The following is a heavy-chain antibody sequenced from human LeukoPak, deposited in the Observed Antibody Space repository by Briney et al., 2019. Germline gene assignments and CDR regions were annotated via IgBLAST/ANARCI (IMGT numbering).Heavy chain of an antibody. J-gene: IGHJ3*02. CDR3: ARFSDSSGYYGESAAFDI. Sequence: KSSETLSLTCTVSGGSISSGGYYWSWIRQHPGKGLEWIGYIYYSGSTYYNPSLKSRVTISVDTSKNQFSLKLSSVTAADTAVYYCARFSDSSGYYGESAAFDIWGQGTMVTVSS. CDR2: IYYSGST. CDR1: GGSISSGGYY. D-gene: IGHD3-22*01. V-gene: IGHV4-31*03.